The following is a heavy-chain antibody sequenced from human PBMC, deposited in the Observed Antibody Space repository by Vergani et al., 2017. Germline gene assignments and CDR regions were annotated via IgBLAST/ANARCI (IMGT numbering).Heavy chain of an antibody. V-gene: IGHV3-30*18. J-gene: IGHJ4*02. Sequence: QVQLVESGGGVVQPGRSLRLSCAASGFTFSSYGMHWVRQAPGKGLEWVAVISDDGSNKYYADSVKGRLTISRDNSKNTLYLQMNSLRAEDTAVYYCAKYSLMLLPYWGQGTLVTVSS. CDR1: GFTFSSYG. CDR3: AKYSLMLLPY. CDR2: ISDDGSNK. D-gene: IGHD2-8*01.